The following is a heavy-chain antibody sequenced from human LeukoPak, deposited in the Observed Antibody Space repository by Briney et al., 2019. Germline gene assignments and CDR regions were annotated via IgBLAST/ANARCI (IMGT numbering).Heavy chain of an antibody. D-gene: IGHD5-12*01. CDR1: GYTFTSYD. CDR3: ARALGISGDDFG. J-gene: IGHJ4*02. V-gene: IGHV1-8*01. Sequence: ASVKVSCKASGYTFTSYDINWVRQATGQGLEWMGWMNPNSGNTGYAQKFQGRVTMTRNTSISTAYMELSSLRSEDTAVYYCARALGISGDDFGWGQGTQVTVSS. CDR2: MNPNSGNT.